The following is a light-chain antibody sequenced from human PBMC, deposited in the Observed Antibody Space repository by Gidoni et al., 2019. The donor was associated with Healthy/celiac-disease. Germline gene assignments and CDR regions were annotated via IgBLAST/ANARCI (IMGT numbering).Light chain of an antibody. J-gene: IGKJ2*01. CDR2: DAS. CDR1: QSVSSY. V-gene: IGKV3-11*01. CDR3: QQRSNWRYT. Sequence: EIVLTQSPATLSLSPGERATLSCRASQSVSSYLAWYQQKPGQAPRLLIDDASNRATGIPARFSGSGSGTDFTLTISSLEPEDFAVYHCQQRSNWRYTFGQGTKLEIK.